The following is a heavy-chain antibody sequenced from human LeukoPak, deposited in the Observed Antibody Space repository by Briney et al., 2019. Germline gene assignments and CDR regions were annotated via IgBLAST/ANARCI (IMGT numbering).Heavy chain of an antibody. CDR3: ASDEGSFDY. D-gene: IGHD2-15*01. CDR1: EFTFSDYT. CDR2: IGSRSSFI. V-gene: IGHV3-21*01. J-gene: IGHJ4*02. Sequence: PGGSLRLACVASEFTFSDYTMNWVRQAPGKGLEWVSSIGSRSSFIYYADSVRGRFTISRDNARNSLYLQMNSLRAEDTAVYYCASDEGSFDYWGQGTLVTVSS.